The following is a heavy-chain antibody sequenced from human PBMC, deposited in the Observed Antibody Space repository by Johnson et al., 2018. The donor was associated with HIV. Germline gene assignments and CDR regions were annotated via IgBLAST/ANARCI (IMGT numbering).Heavy chain of an antibody. V-gene: IGHV3-30*04. D-gene: IGHD5-12*01. Sequence: QVQLVESGGGVVQPGRSLRLSCAASRFTFSSYAMHWVRQAPGKGLEWVAVISYDGSKKYYADSVKGRFTISRDNSKNTLYLQMTSLRAEDTAVYYCARDSGYEDHDGFDIWGQGTMVTVSS. CDR2: ISYDGSKK. J-gene: IGHJ3*02. CDR3: ARDSGYEDHDGFDI. CDR1: RFTFSSYA.